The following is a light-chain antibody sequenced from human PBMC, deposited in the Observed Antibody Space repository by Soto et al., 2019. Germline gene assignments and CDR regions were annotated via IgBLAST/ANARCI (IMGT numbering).Light chain of an antibody. CDR2: GAS. Sequence: EIVLTQSPGTLSLSPGERATLSCRASQSVSSSYLAWYQHKRGQAPRLLVYGASSRATGIPDRFSGSGSGTDFTLTISRLEPADSAVYYCQQYDSSPTFGGGTRLEIK. CDR1: QSVSSSY. V-gene: IGKV3-20*01. CDR3: QQYDSSPT. J-gene: IGKJ4*01.